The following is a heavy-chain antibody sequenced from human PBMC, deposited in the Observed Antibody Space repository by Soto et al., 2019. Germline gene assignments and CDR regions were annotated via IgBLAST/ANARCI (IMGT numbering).Heavy chain of an antibody. D-gene: IGHD6-19*01. CDR2: IYYSGST. CDR1: SGSISSGGYY. J-gene: IGHJ4*02. V-gene: IGHV4-31*03. CDR3: ARSSGWHFDS. Sequence: QVQLQESGPGLVKPSQTLSLTCTVYSGSISSGGYYWSWIRQHPGKGLEWIGYIYYSGSTYYNPSLKSRVIMSLDTSKNQLSLKLSSVTAADTAVYYCARSSGWHFDSWGQGSLATVSS.